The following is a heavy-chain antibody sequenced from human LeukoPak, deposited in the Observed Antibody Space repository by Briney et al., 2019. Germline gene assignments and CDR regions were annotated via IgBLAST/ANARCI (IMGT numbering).Heavy chain of an antibody. CDR2: ISYDGSNK. V-gene: IGHV3-30*03. D-gene: IGHD1-1*01. Sequence: GGSLRLSCAASGFTFSSYGMHWVRQAPGKGLEWVAVISYDGSNKYYADSVKGRFTISRDNSKNTLYLQMNSLRAEDTAVYYCARAGTYASFDNWGQGTLVTVSS. J-gene: IGHJ4*02. CDR1: GFTFSSYG. CDR3: ARAGTYASFDN.